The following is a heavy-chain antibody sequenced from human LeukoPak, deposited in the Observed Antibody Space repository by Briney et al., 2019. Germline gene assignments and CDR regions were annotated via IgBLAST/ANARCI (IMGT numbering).Heavy chain of an antibody. CDR1: GGSISSSSYY. Sequence: SETLSLTCTVSGGSISSSSYYWGWIRQPPGKGPEWIGGIYYSGSTYYNPSLKSRVTISVDTSKNQFSLKLSSVTAADTAVYYCARFRVGDYVWGSYRYEVGAFDIWGQGTLVTVSS. J-gene: IGHJ4*02. D-gene: IGHD3-16*02. V-gene: IGHV4-39*01. CDR3: ARFRVGDYVWGSYRYEVGAFDI. CDR2: IYYSGST.